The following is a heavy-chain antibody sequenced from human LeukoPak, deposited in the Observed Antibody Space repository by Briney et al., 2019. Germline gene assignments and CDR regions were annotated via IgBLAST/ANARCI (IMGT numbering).Heavy chain of an antibody. CDR2: ISGSGSDT. Sequence: GGSLRLSCAASGFTFSRNAMIWVRQAPGKGLEWVSAISGSGSDTYYADSVKGRFTISRDNSKNTVYLRMNSLRAEDTAVYYCAKDVLLWFGEGNYFDYWGQGTLVTVSS. CDR1: GFTFSRNA. J-gene: IGHJ4*02. V-gene: IGHV3-23*01. D-gene: IGHD3-10*01. CDR3: AKDVLLWFGEGNYFDY.